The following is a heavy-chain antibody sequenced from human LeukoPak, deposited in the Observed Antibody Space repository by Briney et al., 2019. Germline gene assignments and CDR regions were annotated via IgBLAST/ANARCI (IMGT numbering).Heavy chain of an antibody. D-gene: IGHD4-17*01. Sequence: AESLKISCKGSGYSFTSYWMGWVRQMPGKGLEWMGIIYTGDSDTRYSASFQGQVTISADKSISTAYLQWSSLKASDTAMYYCARRHDYGDYFDYWGQGTLVSVSS. CDR3: ARRHDYGDYFDY. CDR2: IYTGDSDT. V-gene: IGHV5-51*01. J-gene: IGHJ4*02. CDR1: GYSFTSYW.